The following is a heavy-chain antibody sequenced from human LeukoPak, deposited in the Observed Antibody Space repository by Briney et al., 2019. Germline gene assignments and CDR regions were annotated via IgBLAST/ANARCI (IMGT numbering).Heavy chain of an antibody. D-gene: IGHD5-24*01. CDR2: INPNSGGT. CDR1: GYTFTGYY. V-gene: IGHV1-2*06. J-gene: IGHJ4*02. CDR3: ATDPLEMATSHFHWG. Sequence: ASVKVSCKASGYTFTGYYMHWVRQAPGQGLGWMGRINPNSGGTNYAQKFQGRVTMTRDTSISTAYMELSRLRSDDTAVYYCATDPLEMATSHFHWGWGQGTLVTVSS.